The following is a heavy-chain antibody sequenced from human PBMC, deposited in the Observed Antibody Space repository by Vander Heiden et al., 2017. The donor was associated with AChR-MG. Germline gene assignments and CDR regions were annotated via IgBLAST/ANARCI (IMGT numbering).Heavy chain of an antibody. J-gene: IGHJ4*02. Sequence: QVQLQESGPGLVKPSQTLSLTCTVSGGSISSGGYYWSWIRQHPGKGLEWIGYIYYSGSTYYNPSLKSRVTISVDTSKNQFSLKLSSVTAADTAVYYCARSRFSDYDIPYYFDYWGQGTLVTVSS. D-gene: IGHD3-22*01. CDR3: ARSRFSDYDIPYYFDY. V-gene: IGHV4-31*03. CDR1: GGSISSGGYY. CDR2: IYYSGST.